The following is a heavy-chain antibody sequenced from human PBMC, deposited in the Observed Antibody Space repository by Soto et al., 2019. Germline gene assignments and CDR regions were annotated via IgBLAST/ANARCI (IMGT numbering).Heavy chain of an antibody. J-gene: IGHJ3*02. V-gene: IGHV3-66*01. CDR1: GFSVSNNF. D-gene: IGHD3-10*01. CDR3: AKSRGGVFRGVWAFDI. Sequence: GGSLRLSCAASGFSVSNNFVSWVRQAPGKGLEWVSVIYSGGSTYYADSVKGRFTISRDNSKNTLYLQMNSLRAEDTAVYYCAKSRGGVFRGVWAFDIGGKGTMVTVSS. CDR2: IYSGGST.